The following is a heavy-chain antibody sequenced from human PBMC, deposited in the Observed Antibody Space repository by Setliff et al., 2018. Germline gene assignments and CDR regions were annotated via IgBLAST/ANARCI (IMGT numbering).Heavy chain of an antibody. CDR3: ARGRNYNFWSGYYNYYYYGMDV. CDR1: GGTFSSYA. J-gene: IGHJ6*02. V-gene: IGHV1-46*01. D-gene: IGHD3-3*01. Sequence: ASVKVSCKASGGTFSSYAISWVRQAPGQGLEWMGIINPSGGSTSYAQKFQGRVTMTRDTSTSTVYMELSSLRSEDTAVYYCARGRNYNFWSGYYNYYYYGMDVWGQGTTVTVSS. CDR2: INPSGGST.